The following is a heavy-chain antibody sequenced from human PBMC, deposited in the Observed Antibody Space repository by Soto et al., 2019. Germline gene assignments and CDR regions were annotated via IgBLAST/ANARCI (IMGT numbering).Heavy chain of an antibody. CDR1: GFTFSSYA. D-gene: IGHD2-15*01. CDR2: ISGNVAST. CDR3: AKNRGYCSGGSCYLDY. J-gene: IGHJ4*02. Sequence: EVQLLESGGGLVQPGGSLRLSCAASGFTFSSYAMTWVRQAPGKGLEWVSSISGNVASTYYADSVKGRSTISRDNSKNTLYLQMNSLRAEDTAVYYCAKNRGYCSGGSCYLDYWGQGTRVTVSP. V-gene: IGHV3-23*01.